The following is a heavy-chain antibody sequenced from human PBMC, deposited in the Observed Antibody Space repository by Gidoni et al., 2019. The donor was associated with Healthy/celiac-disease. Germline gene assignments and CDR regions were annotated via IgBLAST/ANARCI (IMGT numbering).Heavy chain of an antibody. CDR2: IWYDGSNK. J-gene: IGHJ6*02. D-gene: IGHD5-18*01. CDR3: ARDPGYSYGYGPMDV. CDR1: GFTFSRYG. V-gene: IGHV3-33*01. Sequence: QVQLVESGGGVVQPGRSLRLSCAASGFTFSRYGMHWVRQAPGKGLGWVAVIWYDGSNKYYADSVKGRFTISRDNSKNTLYLQMNSLRAEDTAVYYCARDPGYSYGYGPMDVWGQGTTVTVSS.